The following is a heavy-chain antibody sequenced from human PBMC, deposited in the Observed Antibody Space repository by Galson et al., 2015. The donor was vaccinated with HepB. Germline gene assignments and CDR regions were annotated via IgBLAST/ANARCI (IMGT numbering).Heavy chain of an antibody. CDR3: ARDYGGSYLALDY. CDR1: GFTFSSYA. Sequence: SLRLSCAASGFTFSSYAMHWVRQAPGKGLEWVAVISYDGSNKYYADSVKGRFTISRDNSKNTLYLQMNSLRAEDTAVYYCARDYGGSYLALDYWGQGTLVTVSS. J-gene: IGHJ4*02. CDR2: ISYDGSNK. V-gene: IGHV3-30-3*01. D-gene: IGHD1-26*01.